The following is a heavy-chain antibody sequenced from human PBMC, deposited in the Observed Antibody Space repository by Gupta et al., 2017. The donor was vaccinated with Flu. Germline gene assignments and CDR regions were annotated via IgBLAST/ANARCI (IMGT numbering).Heavy chain of an antibody. D-gene: IGHD4-17*01. Sequence: EVQLLESGGHLAQPGGSLRLSCAAPGFPFSAFGMRWVRQAPGKGLEWVSTISGGTTYYADSVKGRFTISKDTSRSTLFLQMNSLRAEDTAVYYCVKDAGYGEYAHWGQGTLLTVSS. CDR2: ISGGTT. CDR1: GFPFSAFG. V-gene: IGHV3-23*01. CDR3: VKDAGYGEYAH. J-gene: IGHJ1*01.